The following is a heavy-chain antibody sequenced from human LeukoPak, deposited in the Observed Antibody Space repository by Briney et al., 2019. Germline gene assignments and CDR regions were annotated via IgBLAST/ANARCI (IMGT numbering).Heavy chain of an antibody. D-gene: IGHD6-13*01. V-gene: IGHV4-34*01. Sequence: SETLSLTCAVYGGSFSGYYWSWIRQPPGKGLEWIGEINHSGSTNYNPSLKSRVTISVDTSKNQFSLKLSSVTAADTAVYYRFIAAAGNQRDYWGQGTLVTVSS. CDR1: GGSFSGYY. CDR3: FIAAAGNQRDY. CDR2: INHSGST. J-gene: IGHJ4*02.